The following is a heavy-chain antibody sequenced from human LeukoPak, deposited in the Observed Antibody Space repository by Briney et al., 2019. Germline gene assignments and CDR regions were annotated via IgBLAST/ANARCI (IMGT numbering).Heavy chain of an antibody. V-gene: IGHV1-3*01. J-gene: IGHJ4*02. CDR3: ARVRGSRGYSGYDCDY. D-gene: IGHD5-12*01. CDR1: GYTFTSYA. Sequence: ASVKVSCKASGYTFTSYAMHWVRQAPGQRLEWMGWINAGNGNTKYSQKFQGRDTITRDTSASTAHMELSSLRSEDTAVYYCARVRGSRGYSGYDCDYWGQGTLVTVSS. CDR2: INAGNGNT.